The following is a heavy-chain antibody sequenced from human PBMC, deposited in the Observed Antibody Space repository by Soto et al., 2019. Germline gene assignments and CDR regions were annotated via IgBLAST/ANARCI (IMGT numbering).Heavy chain of an antibody. CDR1: GYTFTGYY. V-gene: IGHV1-2*04. CDR3: ARGGLYSYGSPLYYFDY. Sequence: GASVKVSCKASGYTFTGYYMHWVRQAPGQGLEWMGWINPNSGGTNYAQKFQGWGTMTRDTSISTAYMELSRLRSDDTAVYYCARGGLYSYGSPLYYFDYWGQGTLVTVSS. D-gene: IGHD5-18*01. J-gene: IGHJ4*02. CDR2: INPNSGGT.